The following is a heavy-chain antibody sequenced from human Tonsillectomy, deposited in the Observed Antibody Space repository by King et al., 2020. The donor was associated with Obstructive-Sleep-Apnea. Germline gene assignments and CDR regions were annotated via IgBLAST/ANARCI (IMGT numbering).Heavy chain of an antibody. CDR3: AKLVGNTGVDY. V-gene: IGHV3-23*04. Sequence: VQLVESGGGLVQPGGSLRFSCAASGFTFSSYAMSWVRQAPGKGLEWVSTISGSGDSTYYADSVKGRFTISLDNTKKTLYLQMNSLRTEDTAVYYCAKLVGNTGVDYWGQGTLVTVSS. CDR2: ISGSGDST. D-gene: IGHD2-8*02. J-gene: IGHJ4*02. CDR1: GFTFSSYA.